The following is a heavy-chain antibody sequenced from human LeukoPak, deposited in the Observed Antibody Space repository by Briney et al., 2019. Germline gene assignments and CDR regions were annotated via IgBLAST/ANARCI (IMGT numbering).Heavy chain of an antibody. J-gene: IGHJ5*02. D-gene: IGHD2-21*02. V-gene: IGHV1-46*01. CDR1: GYTFTSYY. CDR2: INPSGGST. CDR3: ARGNCGGDCYSSNWFDP. Sequence: ASVKVSCKASGYTFTSYYMHWVRQAPGQGLEWMGIINPSGGSTSYAQKFQGRVTMTRDTSTSTVYMELSSLRSEDTAVYYCARGNCGGDCYSSNWFDPWDQGTLVTVSS.